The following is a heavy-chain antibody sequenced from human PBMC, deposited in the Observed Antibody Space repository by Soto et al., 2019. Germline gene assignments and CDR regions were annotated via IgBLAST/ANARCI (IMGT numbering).Heavy chain of an antibody. V-gene: IGHV1-46*01. CDR1: GDGYTSDY. CDR3: ATPTTSSVVVPDPYYYYGMDV. CDR2: INPSGGST. Sequence: GTSVKVSWKECGDGYTSDYMDWVRQATGQGLEWMGIINPSGGSTSYAQKFQGRVTMTRDTSTSTVYMELSSLRSEDTAVYYCATPTTSSVVVPDPYYYYGMDVWGQGTTVTVSS. D-gene: IGHD2-2*01. J-gene: IGHJ6*02.